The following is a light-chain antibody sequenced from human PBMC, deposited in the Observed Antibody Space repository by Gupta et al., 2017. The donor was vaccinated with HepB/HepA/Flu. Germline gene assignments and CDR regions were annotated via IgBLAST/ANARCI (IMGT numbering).Light chain of an antibody. CDR3: QQYSDYPLT. CDR1: QNIDTW. V-gene: IGKV1-5*03. CDR2: KAS. J-gene: IGKJ2*01. Sequence: DIQMTQSPSTLSASVGDTVTITCRASQNIDTWLALYQQKAGKAPNLLIYKASTLESGVPSTFSGSGSGTEFTLTISSLQPHDFATYYCQQYSDYPLTFGQGTKLEIK.